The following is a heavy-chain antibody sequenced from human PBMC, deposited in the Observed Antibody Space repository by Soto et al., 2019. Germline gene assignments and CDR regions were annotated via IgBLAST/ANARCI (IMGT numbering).Heavy chain of an antibody. V-gene: IGHV4-59*08. D-gene: IGHD6-13*01. CDR2: IYYSGST. CDR3: ARQIAAAGTTWFDP. CDR1: GGSISSYY. J-gene: IGHJ5*02. Sequence: PSETLSLTCTVSGGSISSYYWSWIRQPPGKGLEWIGYIYYSGSTNYNPSLKSRVTISVGTSKNQFSLKLSSVTAADTAVYYCARQIAAAGTTWFDPWGQGTLVTVSS.